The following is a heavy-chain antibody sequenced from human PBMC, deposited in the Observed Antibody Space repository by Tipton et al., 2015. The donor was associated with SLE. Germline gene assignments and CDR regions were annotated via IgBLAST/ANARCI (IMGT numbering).Heavy chain of an antibody. D-gene: IGHD6-25*01. V-gene: IGHV4-34*01. CDR3: ARVFFIVSAVQRAAFDI. CDR1: GGSFSGYY. J-gene: IGHJ3*02. Sequence: GLVKPSETLSLTCAVYGGSFSGYYWSWIRQPPGKGLEWIGEINHSGSTNYNPSLKSRVTISVDTSKNQFSLKLSSVTAADTAVYYCARVFFIVSAVQRAAFDIWGQGTMVTVSS. CDR2: INHSGST.